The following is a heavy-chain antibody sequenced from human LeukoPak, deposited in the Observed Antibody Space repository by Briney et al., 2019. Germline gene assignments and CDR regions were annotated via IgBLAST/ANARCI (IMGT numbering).Heavy chain of an antibody. CDR3: VRQRDWGSSYHFDY. CDR1: GGSISHSSYY. CDR2: IYYSGST. V-gene: IGHV4-39*01. D-gene: IGHD7-27*01. Sequence: SETLSLTCTVSGGSISHSSYYWGWIRQPPGKGLEWIGCIYYSGSTYYNPSLKSRVTISVDTSKNQFSLKLSSVTAADTAVYYCVRQRDWGSSYHFDYWGQGTLVTVST. J-gene: IGHJ4*02.